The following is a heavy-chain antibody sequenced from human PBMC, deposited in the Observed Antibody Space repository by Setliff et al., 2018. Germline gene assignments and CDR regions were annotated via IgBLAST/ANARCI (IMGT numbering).Heavy chain of an antibody. D-gene: IGHD3-9*01. CDR3: ARASFGWLPPLRADFDY. Sequence: GASVKVSCKASGGTFSSYAISWVRQAPGQGLEWMGWINPNSGGTNYAQKLQGRVTMTTDTSTSTAYMELRSLRSDDTAVYYCARASFGWLPPLRADFDYWGQGTLVTVSS. J-gene: IGHJ4*02. V-gene: IGHV1-18*01. CDR2: INPNSGGT. CDR1: GGTFSSYA.